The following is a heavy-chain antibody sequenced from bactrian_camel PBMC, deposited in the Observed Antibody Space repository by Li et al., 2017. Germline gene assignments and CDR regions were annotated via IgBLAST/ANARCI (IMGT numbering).Heavy chain of an antibody. J-gene: IGHJ4*01. CDR2: IYNGGSRP. V-gene: IGHV3S1*01. CDR3: VAGSPILYGGNCPLQYDHGY. CDR1: YTSSTYC. D-gene: IGHD6*01. Sequence: HVQLVESGGGSVQTGGSLRLSSAGYTSSTYCVGWSRQAPGKEREGIAVIYNGGSRPTYADSVKGRFTISQDNAKNTLYLQMNTLTSEDTAIYYCVAGSPILYGGNCPLQYDHGYWGQGTQVTVS.